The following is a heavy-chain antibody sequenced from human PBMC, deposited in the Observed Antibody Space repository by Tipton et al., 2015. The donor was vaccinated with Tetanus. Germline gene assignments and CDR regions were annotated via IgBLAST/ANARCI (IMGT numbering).Heavy chain of an antibody. CDR3: ARGMDYDSSGIDDF. CDR1: GYTFTSYD. CDR2: MNPASGNT. Sequence: QLVQSGAEVKKPGASVRVSCKASGYTFTSYDINWVRQATGQGLEWMGWMNPASGNTGYAQKFQGRVTMTRDTSMSTAFMEVTRLGSDDTAICYCARGMDYDSSGIDDFWGQGTLVTVSS. V-gene: IGHV1-8*01. J-gene: IGHJ4*02. D-gene: IGHD3-22*01.